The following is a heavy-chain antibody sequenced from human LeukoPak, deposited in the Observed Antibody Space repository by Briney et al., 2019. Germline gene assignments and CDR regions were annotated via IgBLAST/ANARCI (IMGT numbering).Heavy chain of an antibody. V-gene: IGHV1-18*01. CDR1: GYSLITYG. D-gene: IGHD3-9*01. Sequence: ASVKVSCKAAGYSLITYGISWVRQAPGQGLEWMGWISAYNGNTNYAQKLQGRVNVTTDTSPNTAYMEMRSLRSDDTAVYYCARVRKSSYDTLTGYYKSDAFDIWGQGTMVTVSS. CDR3: ARVRKSSYDTLTGYYKSDAFDI. CDR2: ISAYNGNT. J-gene: IGHJ3*02.